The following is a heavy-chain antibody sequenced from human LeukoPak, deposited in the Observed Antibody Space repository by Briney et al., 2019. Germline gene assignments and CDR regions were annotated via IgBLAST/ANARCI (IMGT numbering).Heavy chain of an antibody. J-gene: IGHJ4*02. CDR3: TGYYDSSGYYY. CDR1: GGSISSYY. Sequence: MSSETLSLTCTVSGGSISSYYWSWFRQPPGKGLEWIGYIYYSGSTNYNPSLKSRVTISVDTSKNQLSLKLSSVTAADTAVYYCTGYYDSSGYYYWGQGTLVTVSS. V-gene: IGHV4-59*08. CDR2: IYYSGST. D-gene: IGHD3-22*01.